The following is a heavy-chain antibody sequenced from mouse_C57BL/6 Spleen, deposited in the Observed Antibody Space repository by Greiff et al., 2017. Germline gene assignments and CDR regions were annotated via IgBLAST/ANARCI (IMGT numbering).Heavy chain of an antibody. CDR3: ARRYYYGSSYPYAMDD. Sequence: VQLQQSGPELVKPGASVKISCKASGYSFTGYYMNWVKQSPEKSLEWIGEINPSTGGTTYNQKFKAKATLTVDTSSSTAYMQLKSLTSEDSAVYYCARRYYYGSSYPYAMDDWGQGTTVTVSS. D-gene: IGHD1-1*01. J-gene: IGHJ4*01. CDR1: GYSFTGYY. V-gene: IGHV1-42*01. CDR2: INPSTGGT.